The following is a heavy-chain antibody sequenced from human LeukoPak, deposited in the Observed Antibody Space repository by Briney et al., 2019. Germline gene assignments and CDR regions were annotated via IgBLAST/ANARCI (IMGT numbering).Heavy chain of an antibody. V-gene: IGHV1-69*02. CDR1: GGTFSSYT. D-gene: IGHD5-18*01. CDR2: IIPILGIA. CDR3: ARNPSGTAMVTS. Sequence: ASVKVSCKASGGTFSSYTISWVGQAPGQGLEWMGRIIPILGIANYAQKFQGRVTITADKSTSTAYMELSSLRSEDTAVYYCARNPSGTAMVTSWGQGTLVTVSS. J-gene: IGHJ5*02.